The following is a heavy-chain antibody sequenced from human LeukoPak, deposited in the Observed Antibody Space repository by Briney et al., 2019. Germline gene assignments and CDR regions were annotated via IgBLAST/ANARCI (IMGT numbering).Heavy chain of an antibody. V-gene: IGHV1-8*01. CDR3: ARAIGYCSGGTCYRSKYFQH. CDR1: GYTFTSYD. Sequence: GASVKVSCKASGYTFTSYDINWVRQATGRGLEWMGWMNPNSGNTGYVQKFQGRVTMTRNTSISTAYMELSSLRSEDTAVYYCARAIGYCSGGTCYRSKYFQHWGQGTLVTVSS. J-gene: IGHJ1*01. D-gene: IGHD2-15*01. CDR2: MNPNSGNT.